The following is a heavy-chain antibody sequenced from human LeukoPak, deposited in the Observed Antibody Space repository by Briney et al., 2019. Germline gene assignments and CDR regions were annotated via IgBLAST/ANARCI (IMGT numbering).Heavy chain of an antibody. CDR1: GFPFSTYY. J-gene: IGHJ6*02. CDR3: ARAPLVVSRQYHYGLDV. Sequence: GGSLRLSCAASGFPFSTYYMSWVRQAPGKGLEWVANIKEDGSDKYYVDSVKGRFTVSRDNAKSSVFLQMNSLRDEDTGLYFCARAPLVVSRQYHYGLDVWGQGTTVTVSS. V-gene: IGHV3-7*01. CDR2: IKEDGSDK. D-gene: IGHD3-16*01.